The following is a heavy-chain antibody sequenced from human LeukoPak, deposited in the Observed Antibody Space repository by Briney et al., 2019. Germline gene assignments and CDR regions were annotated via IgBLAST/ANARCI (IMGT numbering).Heavy chain of an antibody. CDR1: GFKFDIYT. J-gene: IGHJ1*01. V-gene: IGHV3-74*01. Sequence: GGSLRLSCVASGFKFDIYTMSWVRQAPGKGLVWVSRIKSDGRTNYADSVKGRFTISRDNAKNTVSLQMNSLRAEDTGVYYCARAPSEIGGYYPEYFRHWGQGTLVTVSS. CDR2: IKSDGRT. CDR3: ARAPSEIGGYYPEYFRH. D-gene: IGHD3-22*01.